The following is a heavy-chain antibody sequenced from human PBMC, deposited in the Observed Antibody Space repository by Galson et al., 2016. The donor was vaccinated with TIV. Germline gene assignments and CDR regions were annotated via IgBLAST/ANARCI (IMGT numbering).Heavy chain of an antibody. J-gene: IGHJ4*02. CDR1: GFTFRTYA. D-gene: IGHD3-10*01. V-gene: IGHV3-21*01. Sequence: SLRLSCAAFGFTFRTYAMNWVRQAPGKGLEWVSYISLSGSHIYYADSLKGRFTISRDNAKNSLYLQMNSLRADDTAVYYCARASDTMLRGVLIYHFDYWGQGTLVTVSS. CDR3: ARASDTMLRGVLIYHFDY. CDR2: ISLSGSHI.